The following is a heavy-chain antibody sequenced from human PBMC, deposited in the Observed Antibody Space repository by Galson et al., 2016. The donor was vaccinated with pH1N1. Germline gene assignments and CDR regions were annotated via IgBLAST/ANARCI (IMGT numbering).Heavy chain of an antibody. V-gene: IGHV2-5*01. D-gene: IGHD4-17*01. J-gene: IGHJ4*02. CDR2: IYWNDDK. CDR1: GFSLSTSGVG. Sequence: PALVKPTQTLMLTCTFSGFSLSTSGVGVGWIRQPPGKALEWLALIYWNDDKRYSPSLKSRPTITKDTPKNQVVLTMTNMDPVDTATYYCARNLYGDYSHYFDYWGQGTLVTVSS. CDR3: ARNLYGDYSHYFDY.